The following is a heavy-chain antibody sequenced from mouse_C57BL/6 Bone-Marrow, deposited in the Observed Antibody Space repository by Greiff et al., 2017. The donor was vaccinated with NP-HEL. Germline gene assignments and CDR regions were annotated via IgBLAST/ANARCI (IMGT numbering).Heavy chain of an antibody. CDR1: GFNIKDDY. CDR3: TTCSSYDFDY. V-gene: IGHV14-4*01. J-gene: IGHJ2*01. CDR2: IDPENGDT. D-gene: IGHD1-1*01. Sequence: VQLQQSGAELVRPGASVKLSCTASGFNIKDDYMHWVKQRPEQGLEWIGWIDPENGDTEYASKFQGKATITADTSSNTAYLQLSSLTSEDTAVYYCTTCSSYDFDYWGQGTTLTVSS.